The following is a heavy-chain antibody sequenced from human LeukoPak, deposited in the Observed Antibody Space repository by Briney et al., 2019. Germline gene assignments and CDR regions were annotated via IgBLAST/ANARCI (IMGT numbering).Heavy chain of an antibody. CDR2: IYYSGTT. CDR1: GGSISSSSYY. J-gene: IGHJ6*03. CDR3: ARHVVGAAAGRLAYYYMDV. V-gene: IGHV4-39*01. Sequence: SETLSLTCTVSGGSISSSSYYWGWIRQPPGKGLEWIRSIYYSGTTYYNPSLKSRVTISVDTSKNQFSLKLSSVTAADTAVYYCARHVVGAAAGRLAYYYMDVWGKGTTVTISS. D-gene: IGHD6-13*01.